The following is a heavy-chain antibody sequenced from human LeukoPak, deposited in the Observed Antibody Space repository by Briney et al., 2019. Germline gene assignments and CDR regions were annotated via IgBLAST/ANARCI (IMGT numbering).Heavy chain of an antibody. J-gene: IGHJ6*02. CDR3: AAIVGATNYYYGMDV. V-gene: IGHV1-69*13. Sequence: ASVKVSCKASGGTFSSYAISWVRQAPGQGLEWMGGIIPIFGTANYAQKFQGRVTITADESTSTAYMELSSLRSEDTAVYYCAAIVGATNYYYGMDVWGQGTTVTVSS. CDR1: GGTFSSYA. CDR2: IIPIFGTA. D-gene: IGHD1-26*01.